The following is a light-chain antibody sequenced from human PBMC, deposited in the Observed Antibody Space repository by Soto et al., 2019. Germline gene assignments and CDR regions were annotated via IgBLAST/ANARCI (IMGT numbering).Light chain of an antibody. CDR2: SNN. CDR1: SSNVGRNT. CDR3: AAWDDSLNAVV. Sequence: QSVLTQPPSASGTPGQRVTISCPGSSSNVGRNTVNWYQQLPGTAPKLLIYSNNQRPSGVPDRFSGSKSGTSASLAISGLQSEDEADYYCAAWDDSLNAVVFGGGTKVTVL. J-gene: IGLJ2*01. V-gene: IGLV1-44*01.